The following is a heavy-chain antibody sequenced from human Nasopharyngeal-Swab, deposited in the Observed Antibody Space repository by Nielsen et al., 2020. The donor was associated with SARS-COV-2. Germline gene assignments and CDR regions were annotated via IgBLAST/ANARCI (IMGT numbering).Heavy chain of an antibody. CDR2: IMPIFGTA. D-gene: IGHD3-22*01. CDR1: GCTFSNYA. J-gene: IGHJ4*02. V-gene: IGHV1-69*13. CDR3: ARSYYDSSGRPRGVYDY. Sequence: SVKVSCKASGCTFSNYAFSWVRQAPGQGLEWMGGIMPIFGTAKFAQKFQGKVTITANESTSTAYMELSNLTSEDTAIYYCARSYYDSSGRPRGVYDYWGQGTLVTVSS.